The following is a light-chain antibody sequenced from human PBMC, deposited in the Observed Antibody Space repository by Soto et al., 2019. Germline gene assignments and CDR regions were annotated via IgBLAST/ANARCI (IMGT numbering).Light chain of an antibody. CDR2: AVS. Sequence: DSQRTQSPSSLSAPVGGRVTITCRASQGIRRGLGWYQQKPGKAPTRLIYAVSSLHSGVPSRFSGSGYGTEITLTIGSLQPEDSATYYCLQHNSYPLIFRGGTKVEIK. CDR3: LQHNSYPLI. CDR1: QGIRRG. J-gene: IGKJ4*01. V-gene: IGKV1-17*01.